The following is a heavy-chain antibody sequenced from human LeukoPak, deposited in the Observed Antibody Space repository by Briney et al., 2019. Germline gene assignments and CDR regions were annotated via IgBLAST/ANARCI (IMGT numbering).Heavy chain of an antibody. CDR1: GYSFTSNW. CDR2: IYPGDSDT. CDR3: ARQEVTTVVTGWFDP. D-gene: IGHD4-23*01. J-gene: IGHJ5*02. Sequence: GESLKISCKGSGYSFTSNWIAWVGQMPGKGLEWMGIIYPGDSDTRYSPSFQGQVTISVDKSISTAYLQWSSLKASDTAMYYCARQEVTTVVTGWFDPWGQGTLVTVSS. V-gene: IGHV5-51*01.